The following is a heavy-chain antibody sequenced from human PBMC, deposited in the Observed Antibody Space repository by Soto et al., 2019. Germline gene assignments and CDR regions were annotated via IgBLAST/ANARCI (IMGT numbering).Heavy chain of an antibody. CDR2: ITGSGDYT. D-gene: IGHD1-20*01. V-gene: IGHV3-23*01. CDR1: GFTFSIYN. J-gene: IGHJ4*02. Sequence: EVQLLESGGGLVQPGGSLRLSCVASGFTFSIYNMNWVRQAPGKGLEWVSVITGSGDYTNYADSVKGRFTISRDNSKIPLYLKMNSLRAEDTAVYFCARRITSSFAYWGQGILVIVSS. CDR3: ARRITSSFAY.